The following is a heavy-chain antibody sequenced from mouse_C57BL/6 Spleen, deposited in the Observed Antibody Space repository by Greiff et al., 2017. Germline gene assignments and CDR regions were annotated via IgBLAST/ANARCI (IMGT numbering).Heavy chain of an antibody. V-gene: IGHV1-69*01. CDR2: IDPSDSYT. Sequence: QVQLQQSGAELVMPGASVKLSCKASGYTFTSYWMHWVKQRPGQGLEWIGEIDPSDSYTNYNQKFKGKSTLTVDKSSSTAYMQLSSLTSEDSAVYYCARGGDYDLFDYWGQGTTLTVSS. CDR1: GYTFTSYW. J-gene: IGHJ2*01. D-gene: IGHD2-4*01. CDR3: ARGGDYDLFDY.